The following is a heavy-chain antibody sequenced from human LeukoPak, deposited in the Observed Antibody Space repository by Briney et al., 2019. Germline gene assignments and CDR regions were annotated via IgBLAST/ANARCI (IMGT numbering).Heavy chain of an antibody. Sequence: GGSLRLSCAASGFTFSSYWIHWVRQAPGKGLVWVSRINSDGTSTTYADSVKGRFTISRDNSKNTLYLQMNSMRAEDTAVYYCAKRGGTSSGSYYYYMNVWGKGTTVTISS. CDR2: INSDGTST. D-gene: IGHD3-22*01. CDR3: AKRGGTSSGSYYYYMNV. J-gene: IGHJ6*03. V-gene: IGHV3-74*01. CDR1: GFTFSSYW.